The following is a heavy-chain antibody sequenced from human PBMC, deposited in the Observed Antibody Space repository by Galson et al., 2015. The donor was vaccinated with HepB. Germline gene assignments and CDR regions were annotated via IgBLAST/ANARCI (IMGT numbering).Heavy chain of an antibody. CDR3: ARIPADYDSSGYYFYYYGMDV. CDR2: IDWDDDK. D-gene: IGHD3-22*01. V-gene: IGHV2-70*01. J-gene: IGHJ6*02. Sequence: PALVKPTQTLTLTCTFFGFSLSTSGMCVSWIRQPPGKALEWLALIDWDDDKYYSTSLKTRLTISKDTSKNQVVLTMTNMDPVDTATYYCARIPADYDSSGYYFYYYGMDVWGQGTTVTVSS. CDR1: GFSLSTSGMC.